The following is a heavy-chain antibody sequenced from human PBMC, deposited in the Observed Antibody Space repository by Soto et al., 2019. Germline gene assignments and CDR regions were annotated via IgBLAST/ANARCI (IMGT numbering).Heavy chain of an antibody. J-gene: IGHJ6*02. Sequence: SETLSLTCGVYRGSFSGFYWTWVRQTPGKGLEWIGEINHSGSTNYNPSLKNRVTISVDRSTNYFSLRMTSVTAADAAVYYCARGRRYVYGHNFYGMDVWGQGTTVTVSS. CDR2: INHSGST. CDR1: RGSFSGFY. V-gene: IGHV4-34*01. CDR3: ARGRRYVYGHNFYGMDV. D-gene: IGHD5-18*01.